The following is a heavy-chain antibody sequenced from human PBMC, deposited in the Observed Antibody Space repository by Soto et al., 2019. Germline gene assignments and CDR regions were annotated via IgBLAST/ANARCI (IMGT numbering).Heavy chain of an antibody. V-gene: IGHV4-30-4*01. Sequence: QVQLQESGPGLVKPSQTLSLTCTVSIGSIGSGDYYWSWIRQPPGKGLEWIGYIYYSGSTYYNPSLKSRVTMSVDTSKNQFSLKVTSVTVADTAVYYCARLTDSAYELDHWGQGTLVTVSS. CDR1: IGSIGSGDYY. CDR3: ARLTDSAYELDH. CDR2: IYYSGST. J-gene: IGHJ4*02. D-gene: IGHD5-12*01.